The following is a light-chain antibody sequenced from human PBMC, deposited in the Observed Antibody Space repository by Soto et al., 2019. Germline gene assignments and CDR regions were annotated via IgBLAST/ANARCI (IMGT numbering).Light chain of an antibody. CDR2: DVN. J-gene: IGLJ1*01. CDR1: SRDVGYYKY. V-gene: IGLV2-11*01. Sequence: QSELTQPRSVSGSPGQSVTISCTGTSRDVGYYKYVSWYQQHPGKAPKLMIYDVNKRPSGVPDRFSGSKSDNTASLTISGLQTEDEADYYCCSYAGSYTYVFGTGTKVTVL. CDR3: CSYAGSYTYV.